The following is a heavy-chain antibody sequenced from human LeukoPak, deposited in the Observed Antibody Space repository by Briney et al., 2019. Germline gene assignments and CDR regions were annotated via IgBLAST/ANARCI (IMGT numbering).Heavy chain of an antibody. D-gene: IGHD3-16*01. CDR1: GFIFRNYA. V-gene: IGHV3-23*01. CDR2: LRGDGET. Sequence: GGSLRLSCAASGFIFRNYAMSWVRQGPARGLEWVSSLRGDGETFYADSVKGRFTLSRDDSRNTVYLQLNNLRVEDTAIYYCAKASWVSNVDAVLWGQGTLVTVSS. J-gene: IGHJ4*02. CDR3: AKASWVSNVDAVL.